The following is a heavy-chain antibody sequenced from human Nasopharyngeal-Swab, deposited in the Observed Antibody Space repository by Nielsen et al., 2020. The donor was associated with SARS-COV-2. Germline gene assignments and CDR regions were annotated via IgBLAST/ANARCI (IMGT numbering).Heavy chain of an antibody. Sequence: SETLSLTCAVYGGSFSGYYWSWIRQPPGKGLEWIGEINHSGSTNYNPSLKSRVTISVDTSKNQFSLTLSSVTAADTAVYYCASRGYSGYDFDYWGQGTLVTVSS. CDR3: ASRGYSGYDFDY. CDR1: GGSFSGYY. D-gene: IGHD5-12*01. J-gene: IGHJ4*02. CDR2: INHSGST. V-gene: IGHV4-34*01.